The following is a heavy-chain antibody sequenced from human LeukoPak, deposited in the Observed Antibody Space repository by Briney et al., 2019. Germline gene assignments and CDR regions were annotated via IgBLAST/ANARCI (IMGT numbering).Heavy chain of an antibody. CDR1: GGSISSSSYY. Sequence: SETLSLTCTVSGGSISSSSYYWGWIRQPPGKGLEWIGSIYYSGSTYYNPSLKSRVTISVDTSKNQFSLKLSSVTAADTAVYHCARQGSYDFWSGYYLDYWGQGTLVTVSS. V-gene: IGHV4-39*01. D-gene: IGHD3-3*01. J-gene: IGHJ4*02. CDR3: ARQGSYDFWSGYYLDY. CDR2: IYYSGST.